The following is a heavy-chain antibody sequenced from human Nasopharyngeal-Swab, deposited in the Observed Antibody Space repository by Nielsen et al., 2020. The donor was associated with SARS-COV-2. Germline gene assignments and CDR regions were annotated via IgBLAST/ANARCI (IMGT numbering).Heavy chain of an antibody. D-gene: IGHD6-6*01. J-gene: IGHJ3*02. CDR1: GYSFTSYW. CDR2: IYPGDSDT. Sequence: KVSCKGSGYSFTSYWIGWVRQMPGKGLEWMGIIYPGDSDTRYSPSFQGQVTISADESISTAYLQWSSLKASDTAMYYCARDEGVYSSSSRGAFDIWGQGTMVTVSS. V-gene: IGHV5-51*01. CDR3: ARDEGVYSSSSRGAFDI.